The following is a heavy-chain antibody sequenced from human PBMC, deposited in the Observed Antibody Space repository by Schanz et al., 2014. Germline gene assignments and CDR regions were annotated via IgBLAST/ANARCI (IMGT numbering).Heavy chain of an antibody. V-gene: IGHV1-69*08. CDR1: GGTFSSYT. Sequence: QVQLVQSGAEVKKPGSSVKVSCKASGGTFSSYTISWVRQARGQGLEWVGRFIPILDVGNYAQQFQGRVTFTADKSTSTAYMELSSLRYEDTAMYYCARDYYDSSGYYYCDYWGQGTLVTVSS. J-gene: IGHJ4*02. CDR3: ARDYYDSSGYYYCDY. D-gene: IGHD3-22*01. CDR2: FIPILDVG.